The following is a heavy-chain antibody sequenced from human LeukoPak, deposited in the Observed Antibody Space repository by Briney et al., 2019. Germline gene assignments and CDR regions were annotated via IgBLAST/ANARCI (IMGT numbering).Heavy chain of an antibody. Sequence: GGSLRLSCAASGFTFSNSWMKWVRQAPGKGLEWVATINQDGSEKYFVDSVKGRFTISRDNAGNSLYLQMNSLRAEDTAVYYCARQSIAARLWCDYWGQGTLVTVSS. CDR2: INQDGSEK. CDR3: ARQSIAARLWCDY. J-gene: IGHJ4*02. V-gene: IGHV3-7*01. D-gene: IGHD6-6*01. CDR1: GFTFSNSW.